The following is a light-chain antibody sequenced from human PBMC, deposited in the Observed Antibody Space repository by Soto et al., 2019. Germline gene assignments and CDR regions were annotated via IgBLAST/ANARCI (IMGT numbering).Light chain of an antibody. Sequence: QPVLTQPPSASGTPGQRVTISCSGSSSNIGSNSVNWYQQLPGTAPKLLIYSNNQRPSGVPDRFSGSKSGTSASLAISGLQSEDEADYYCAAWDDRLKGPVFGGGTKLTV. CDR1: SSNIGSNS. CDR3: AAWDDRLKGPV. V-gene: IGLV1-44*01. CDR2: SNN. J-gene: IGLJ2*01.